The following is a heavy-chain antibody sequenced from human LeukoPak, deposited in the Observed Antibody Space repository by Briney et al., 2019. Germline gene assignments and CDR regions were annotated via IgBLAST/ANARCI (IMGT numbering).Heavy chain of an antibody. Sequence: GGSLRLSCAASGFTFSNYAMHWVRQAPGKGLEGVAVISYDGSNKYYADSVKGRFTISRDNSKNTLYLQMNSLRAEDTAVYYCARVPRPLAVTSAEFYSYYGMDVWGQGTTVTVSS. CDR1: GFTFSNYA. J-gene: IGHJ6*02. CDR3: ARVPRPLAVTSAEFYSYYGMDV. D-gene: IGHD4-17*01. V-gene: IGHV3-30*03. CDR2: ISYDGSNK.